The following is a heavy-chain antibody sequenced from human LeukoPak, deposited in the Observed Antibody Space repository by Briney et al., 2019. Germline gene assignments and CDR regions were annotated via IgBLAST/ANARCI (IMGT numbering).Heavy chain of an antibody. CDR3: ARVDGWELPILDY. D-gene: IGHD1-26*01. J-gene: IGHJ4*02. V-gene: IGHV3-23*01. CDR1: GFTFSNYA. Sequence: GGSLRLSCIVSGFTFSNYAMTWVRQAPGKGLEWVSAISASGGSSNYADSVKGRFTISRDNSKNTLYLQMNSLRAEDTAVYYCARVDGWELPILDYWGQGTLVTVSS. CDR2: ISASGGSS.